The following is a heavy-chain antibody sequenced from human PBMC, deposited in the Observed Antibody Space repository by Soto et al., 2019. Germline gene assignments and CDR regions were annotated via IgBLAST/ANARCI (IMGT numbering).Heavy chain of an antibody. CDR1: GYTFTSYG. J-gene: IGHJ6*02. CDR3: ARDCSSTSCFHYYYYGMDV. CDR2: ISAYNGNT. Sequence: GASVKVSCKASGYTFTSYGISWVRQAPGQGLEWMGWISAYNGNTNYAQKLQGRVTMTTDTSTSTAYMELRSLRSDDTAVYYCARDCSSTSCFHYYYYGMDVWGQGTTVTVSS. V-gene: IGHV1-18*04. D-gene: IGHD2-2*01.